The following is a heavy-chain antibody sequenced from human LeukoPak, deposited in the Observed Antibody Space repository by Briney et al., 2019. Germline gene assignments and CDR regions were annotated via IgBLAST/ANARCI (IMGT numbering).Heavy chain of an antibody. D-gene: IGHD1-7*01. V-gene: IGHV3-30-3*01. J-gene: IGHJ4*02. CDR3: AKDERNWNYNLASQTYD. CDR2: ISYDGSNK. Sequence: GGSLRLSCAASGFTFDDYAMHWVRQAPGKGLEWVAVISYDGSNKYYADSVKGRFTISRDNSKNTLYLQMSSLRAEDTAVYYCAKDERNWNYNLASQTYDWGQGTLVTVSS. CDR1: GFTFDDYA.